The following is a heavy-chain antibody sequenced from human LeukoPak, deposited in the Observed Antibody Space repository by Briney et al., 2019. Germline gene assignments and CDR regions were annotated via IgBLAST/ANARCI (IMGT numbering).Heavy chain of an antibody. D-gene: IGHD1-26*01. Sequence: RASVKVSCKASGGTFSSSTVNWVRQATGQGLEWMGWMNPNSGNTGYAQKFQGRVTMTRNTSISTAYMELSSLRSEDTAVYYCARRRGSWSFDYWGQGTLVTVSS. CDR2: MNPNSGNT. CDR1: GGTFSSST. V-gene: IGHV1-8*02. J-gene: IGHJ4*02. CDR3: ARRRGSWSFDY.